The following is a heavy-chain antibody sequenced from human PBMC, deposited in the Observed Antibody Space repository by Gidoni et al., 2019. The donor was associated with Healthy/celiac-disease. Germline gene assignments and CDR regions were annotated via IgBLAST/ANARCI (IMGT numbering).Heavy chain of an antibody. J-gene: IGHJ4*02. CDR1: GFTFSSYW. Sequence: EVQLVESGGGLVQPGGSLRLSCAASGFTFSSYWMSWVRQAPGKGLEWVANIKQDGSEKYYVESGKGRFTISRDNAKNSLYLQMNSLRAEDTAVYYCARGGQRYDFWSGYPLDYWGQGTLVTVSS. V-gene: IGHV3-7*03. CDR2: IKQDGSEK. CDR3: ARGGQRYDFWSGYPLDY. D-gene: IGHD3-3*01.